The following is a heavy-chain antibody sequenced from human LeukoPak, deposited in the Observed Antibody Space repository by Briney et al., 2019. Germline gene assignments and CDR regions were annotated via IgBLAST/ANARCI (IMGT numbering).Heavy chain of an antibody. J-gene: IGHJ5*02. Sequence: SVKVSCKASGGTFSSYAISWVRQAPGQGLEWMGRIIPVFGTANYAQKFQGRVTITTDESTSTAYMELSSLRSEDTAVYYCARSDYDILTGLDPWGQGTLVTVSS. D-gene: IGHD3-9*01. V-gene: IGHV1-69*05. CDR1: GGTFSSYA. CDR2: IIPVFGTA. CDR3: ARSDYDILTGLDP.